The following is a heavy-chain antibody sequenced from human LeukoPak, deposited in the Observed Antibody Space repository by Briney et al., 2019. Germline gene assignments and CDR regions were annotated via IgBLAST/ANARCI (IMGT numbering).Heavy chain of an antibody. Sequence: SETLSLTCTVSGGSISSYYWSWLRQPPGKGLEWIGYIYYSGSTNYNPSLKSRVTISVDTSKNQFSLKLSSVTAADTAVYYCARDSPGGYFDLWGRGTLVTVSS. CDR3: ARDSPGGYFDL. V-gene: IGHV4-59*01. CDR2: IYYSGST. CDR1: GGSISSYY. J-gene: IGHJ2*01.